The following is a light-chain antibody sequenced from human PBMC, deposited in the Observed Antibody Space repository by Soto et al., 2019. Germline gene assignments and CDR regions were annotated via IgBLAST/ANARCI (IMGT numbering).Light chain of an antibody. V-gene: IGKV1-5*03. CDR3: QQYSDHWT. J-gene: IGKJ1*01. Sequence: DIQLTQSPSTLSASVGDRVTITCRASRSIINWLAWYQQKSGKGPKLLIYKASNLQPGVPSRFSGSGYGTEFPLTISSLQPDDVATYYCQQYSDHWTFGQGTKVEIK. CDR2: KAS. CDR1: RSIINW.